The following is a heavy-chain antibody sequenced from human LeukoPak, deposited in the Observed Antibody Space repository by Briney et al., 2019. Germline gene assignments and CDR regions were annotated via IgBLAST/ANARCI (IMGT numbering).Heavy chain of an antibody. V-gene: IGHV4-59*01. CDR2: IYYSGST. J-gene: IGHJ6*03. CDR3: ARNKIGGDYYYYMDV. D-gene: IGHD1-26*01. Sequence: SETLSLTCTVSGGSISSYYWSWIRQPPGKGLEWIGYIYYSGSTNYNPSLKSRVTISVDTSKNQFSLKLSSVTAADTAVYYCARNKIGGDYYYYMDVGGKGTTVTVSS. CDR1: GGSISSYY.